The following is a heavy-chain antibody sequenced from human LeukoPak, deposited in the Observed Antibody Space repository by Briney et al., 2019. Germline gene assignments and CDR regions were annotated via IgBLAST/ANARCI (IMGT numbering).Heavy chain of an antibody. J-gene: IGHJ4*02. V-gene: IGHV3-43*01. CDR2: ISWDGGST. CDR1: GFTFDDYT. Sequence: GGSLRLSCAASGFTFDDYTMHWVRQAPGKGLEWVSLISWDGGSTYYADSVKGRFTISRDNSKNSLYLQMNSLRTGDTALYYCAKDMFPPNSRSYLSRGPLDYWGQGTLVTVSS. CDR3: AKDMFPPNSRSYLSRGPLDY. D-gene: IGHD1-26*01.